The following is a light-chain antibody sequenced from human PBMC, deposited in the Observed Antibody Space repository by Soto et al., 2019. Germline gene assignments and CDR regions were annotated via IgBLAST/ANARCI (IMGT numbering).Light chain of an antibody. CDR2: KTS. J-gene: IGKJ1*01. Sequence: DIQMTQSPSTLSASVGDRVTITCRASQSIDSWLAWYQQKPGKAPNLLIYKTSNLESGVPSRFSGSGSGTEFSLTISSLQPDDFATYYCQHYNSYSEAFGQGTKVDIK. CDR1: QSIDSW. V-gene: IGKV1-5*03. CDR3: QHYNSYSEA.